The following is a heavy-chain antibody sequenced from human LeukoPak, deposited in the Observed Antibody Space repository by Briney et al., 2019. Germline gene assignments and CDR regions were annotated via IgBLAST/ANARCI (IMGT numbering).Heavy chain of an antibody. D-gene: IGHD3-3*01. J-gene: IGHJ5*02. Sequence: GASVKVSCKASGYTFTSYGISWVRQAPGQGLEWMGWISAYNGNTNYAQKLQGRVTMTTDTSTSTAYMELRSLRSDDTAVYYCARDPSPYDSWSPGWFDPWGQGTLVTVSS. V-gene: IGHV1-18*01. CDR1: GYTFTSYG. CDR3: ARDPSPYDSWSPGWFDP. CDR2: ISAYNGNT.